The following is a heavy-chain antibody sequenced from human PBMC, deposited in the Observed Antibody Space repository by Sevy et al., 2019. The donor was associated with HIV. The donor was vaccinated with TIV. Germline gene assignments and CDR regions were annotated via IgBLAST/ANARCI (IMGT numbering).Heavy chain of an antibody. V-gene: IGHV3-7*01. CDR1: GFTLSSYW. Sequence: GGSLRLSCAVSGFTLSSYWMSWVRQAPGKGLEWVANIKQDGSEKYYVDSVKGRFIISGDNAKNSLYLQMNSLRVEDTAMYYCARQSGVLDVDTAMPDAFDIWGQGTMVTVSS. J-gene: IGHJ3*02. CDR2: IKQDGSEK. CDR3: ARQSGVLDVDTAMPDAFDI. D-gene: IGHD5-18*01.